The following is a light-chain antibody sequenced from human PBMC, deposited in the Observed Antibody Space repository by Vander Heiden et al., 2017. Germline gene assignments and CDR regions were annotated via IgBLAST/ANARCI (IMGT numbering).Light chain of an antibody. CDR1: QDLSHH. CDR3: QQYDNLHD. Sequence: DVQMPPSPSSLSASVGARVTITCPASQDLSHHLSWQQQKPGKAPKPLIYDAATLETGVASRCSGSGAGTDFTFTSSRLQDEDIATYYCQQYDNLHDFGHGTKVDIK. J-gene: IGKJ3*01. V-gene: IGKV1-33*01. CDR2: DAA.